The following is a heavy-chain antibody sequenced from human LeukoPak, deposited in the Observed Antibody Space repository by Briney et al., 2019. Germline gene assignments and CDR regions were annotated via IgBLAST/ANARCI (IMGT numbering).Heavy chain of an antibody. Sequence: SETLSLTCTVSGGSISSSSYYWGWIRQPPGKGLEWIGSIYYSGSTYYNPSLKSRVTISVDTSKNQFSLKLSSVTAADTAVYYCARGIEDLGGDSALYFDFWGQGTLVTVSS. D-gene: IGHD2-21*02. CDR1: GGSISSSSYY. J-gene: IGHJ4*02. CDR3: ARGIEDLGGDSALYFDF. CDR2: IYYSGST. V-gene: IGHV4-39*07.